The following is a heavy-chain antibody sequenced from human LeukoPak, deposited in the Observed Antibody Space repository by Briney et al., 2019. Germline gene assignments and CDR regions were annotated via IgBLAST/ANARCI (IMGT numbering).Heavy chain of an antibody. Sequence: GGSLRLSCAASGFTFDGYAMHWVRQAPGKGLEWVSGISWNSGSIGYADSVKGRFTISRDNAKNSLYLQMNSLRAEDTALYYCAAIAVAGTYYFDYWGQGTLVTVSS. V-gene: IGHV3-9*01. CDR2: ISWNSGSI. CDR3: AAIAVAGTYYFDY. J-gene: IGHJ4*02. CDR1: GFTFDGYA. D-gene: IGHD6-19*01.